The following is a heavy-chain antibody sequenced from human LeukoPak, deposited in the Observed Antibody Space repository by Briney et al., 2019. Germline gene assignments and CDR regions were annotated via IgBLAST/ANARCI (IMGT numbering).Heavy chain of an antibody. J-gene: IGHJ4*02. D-gene: IGHD6-13*01. V-gene: IGHV1-18*01. CDR2: ISAYNGNT. CDR1: GYTFTSYG. CDR3: ARTRVKVQYSSSWYGYY. Sequence: ASVKVSCKASGYTFTSYGISWVRQAPGQGLEWMGWISAYNGNTNYAQKLQGRVTMTTDTSTSTAYMELRSLGSDDTAVYYCARTRVKVQYSSSWYGYYWGQGTLVTVSS.